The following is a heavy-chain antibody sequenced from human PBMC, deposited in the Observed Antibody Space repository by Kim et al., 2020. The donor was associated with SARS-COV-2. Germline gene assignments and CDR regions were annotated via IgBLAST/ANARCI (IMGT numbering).Heavy chain of an antibody. J-gene: IGHJ6*02. D-gene: IGHD2-2*01. CDR1: GYSFTSYW. CDR3: ARRALYQLPRSYYYGMDV. CDR2: IDPSDSYT. Sequence: GESLKISCKGSGYSFTSYWISWVRQMPGKGLEWMGRIDPSDSYTNYSPSFQGHVTISADKSISTAYLQWSSLKASDTAMYYCARRALYQLPRSYYYGMDVWGQGTTVTVSS. V-gene: IGHV5-10-1*01.